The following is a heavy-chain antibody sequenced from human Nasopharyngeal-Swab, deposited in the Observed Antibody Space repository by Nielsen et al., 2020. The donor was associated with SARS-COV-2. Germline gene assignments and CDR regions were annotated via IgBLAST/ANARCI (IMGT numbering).Heavy chain of an antibody. Sequence: GESLKISCAASGFTFSSYSMNWVRRAPGKGLEWVSSISSSSSYIYYADSVKGRFTISRDNAKNSLYLQMNSLRAEDTAVYYCARVGILTDGDYWGQGTLVTVSS. J-gene: IGHJ4*02. V-gene: IGHV3-21*01. CDR2: ISSSSSYI. CDR1: GFTFSSYS. CDR3: ARVGILTDGDY. D-gene: IGHD3-9*01.